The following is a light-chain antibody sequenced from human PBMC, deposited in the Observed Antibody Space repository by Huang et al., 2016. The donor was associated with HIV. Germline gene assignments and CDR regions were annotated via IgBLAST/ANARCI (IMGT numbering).Light chain of an antibody. Sequence: DIQMTQSPSTLSASVGDRVTITCRASQTINNWLAWYQQKPGKAPKLLIYKASSLESGVPSRFSGSGSGTEFTLTISGLQPDDLATYYCQQYNSYQYTFGQGTKLEIK. CDR1: QTINNW. J-gene: IGKJ2*01. V-gene: IGKV1-5*03. CDR3: QQYNSYQYT. CDR2: KAS.